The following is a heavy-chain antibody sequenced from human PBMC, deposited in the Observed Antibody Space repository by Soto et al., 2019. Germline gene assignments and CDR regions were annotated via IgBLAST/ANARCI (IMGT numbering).Heavy chain of an antibody. CDR2: ISGSGGSK. J-gene: IGHJ5*02. D-gene: IGHD6-13*01. V-gene: IGHV3-23*01. CDR3: AKGGGRSSWGNWFDP. CDR1: GFTFSSYA. Sequence: EVQLLESGGGLVQPGGSLRLSCAASGFTFSSYAMSWVRQAPGKGLEWVSAISGSGGSKYYADSVKGRFTIPRDNSKNTLYLHMNSRRAEDTAVYYCAKGGGRSSWGNWFDPWGQGTLVTVSS.